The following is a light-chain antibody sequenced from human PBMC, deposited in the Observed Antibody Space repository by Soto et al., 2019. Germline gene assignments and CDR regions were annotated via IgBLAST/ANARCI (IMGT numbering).Light chain of an antibody. J-gene: IGLJ2*01. V-gene: IGLV2-14*03. CDR3: SSYTSSNTPI. CDR2: DVS. CDR1: SGDVGGYNY. Sequence: QSALTQPASVSGSPGQSISISSAGTSGDVGGYNYVSWYQQHPGKVPRLMIYDVSNRPSGVSNRFSGSKSGNTASLTISGLQPEDEADYYCSSYTSSNTPIFGGGTKLTVL.